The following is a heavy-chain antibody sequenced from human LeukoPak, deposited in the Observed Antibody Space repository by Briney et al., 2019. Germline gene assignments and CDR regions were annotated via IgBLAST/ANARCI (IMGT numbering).Heavy chain of an antibody. D-gene: IGHD6-6*01. CDR1: GGSFSGYY. V-gene: IGHV4-34*01. CDR2: INHSGST. CDR3: ARMSFELRECSSSSLDY. Sequence: SETLSLTCAVYGGSFSGYYWSWIRQPPGKGLEWIGEINHSGSTNYNPSLKSRVTISVDTSKNQFSLKLSSVTAADTAVYYCARMSFELRECSSSSLDYWGQGTLVTVSS. J-gene: IGHJ4*02.